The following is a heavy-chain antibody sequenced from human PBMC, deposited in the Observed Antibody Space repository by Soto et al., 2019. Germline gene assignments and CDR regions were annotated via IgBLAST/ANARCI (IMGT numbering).Heavy chain of an antibody. CDR3: ARVVVAARHYYYYMDV. Sequence: GASVKVSCKASGYTFTSYGISWVRQAPGQGLEWMGWISAYNGNTNYAQKLQGRVTMTTDTSTSTAYMELRSLRSDDTAVYYCARVVVAARHYYYYMDVWGKGTTVTVSS. V-gene: IGHV1-18*01. D-gene: IGHD2-15*01. CDR2: ISAYNGNT. J-gene: IGHJ6*03. CDR1: GYTFTSYG.